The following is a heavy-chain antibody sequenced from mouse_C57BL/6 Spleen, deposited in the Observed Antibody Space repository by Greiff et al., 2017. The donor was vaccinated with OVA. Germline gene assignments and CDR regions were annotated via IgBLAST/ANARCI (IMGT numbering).Heavy chain of an antibody. Sequence: QVQLQQSGPELVKPGASVKISCKASGYAFSSSWMNWVKQRPGKGLEWIGRIYPGDGDTNYNGKFKGKATLTADKSSSTAYMQLSSLTSEDSAVYFCARHGSSYSYYFDYWGQGTTLTVSS. CDR1: GYAFSSSW. V-gene: IGHV1-82*01. CDR2: IYPGDGDT. D-gene: IGHD1-1*01. J-gene: IGHJ2*01. CDR3: ARHGSSYSYYFDY.